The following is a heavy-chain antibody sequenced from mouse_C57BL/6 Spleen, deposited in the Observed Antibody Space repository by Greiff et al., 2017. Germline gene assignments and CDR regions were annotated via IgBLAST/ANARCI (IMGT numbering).Heavy chain of an antibody. CDR1: GYAFSSSW. J-gene: IGHJ4*01. CDR3: ASQKKFITTVVAKDYYAMDY. CDR2: IYPGDGDT. Sequence: QVQLQQSGPELVKPGASVKISCKASGYAFSSSWMNWVKQRPGKGLEWIGRIYPGDGDTNYNGKFKGKATLTADKSSSTAYMQLSSLTSEDSAVYFCASQKKFITTVVAKDYYAMDYWGQGTSVTVSS. D-gene: IGHD1-1*01. V-gene: IGHV1-82*01.